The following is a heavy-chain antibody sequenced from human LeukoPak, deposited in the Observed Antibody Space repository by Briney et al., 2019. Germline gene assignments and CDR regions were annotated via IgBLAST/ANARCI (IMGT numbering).Heavy chain of an antibody. D-gene: IGHD3-9*01. Sequence: SQTLSLTCAVYGESFSGYYWSWIRQPPGKGLEWIGEINHSGSTNYNPSLKIRVTILVDTSKNQFSLKLSSVTAADTAVYYCARHTRTYYDILTGPYGGYFDYWGQRTLVTVSS. V-gene: IGHV4-34*01. CDR1: GESFSGYY. CDR2: INHSGST. CDR3: ARHTRTYYDILTGPYGGYFDY. J-gene: IGHJ4*02.